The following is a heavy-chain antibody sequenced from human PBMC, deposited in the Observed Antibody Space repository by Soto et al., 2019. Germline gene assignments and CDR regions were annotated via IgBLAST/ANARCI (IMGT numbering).Heavy chain of an antibody. J-gene: IGHJ1*01. CDR3: ARAQTDYYDNSADYLLND. CDR2: ISTYNGNT. V-gene: IGHV1-18*01. D-gene: IGHD3-22*01. CDR1: GYTFITYG. Sequence: QVQLVQSGAEVKKPGASVKVSCKASGYTFITYGVSWVRQAPGQGLDWLGWISTYNGNTRYAERIQGRVTMTTDITTNTAYMELRNLRSDDTAVYYCARAQTDYYDNSADYLLNDCGKVTMVTVSA.